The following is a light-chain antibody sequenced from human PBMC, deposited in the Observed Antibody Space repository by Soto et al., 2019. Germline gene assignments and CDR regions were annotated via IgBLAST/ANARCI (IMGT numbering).Light chain of an antibody. CDR1: QTISSW. J-gene: IGKJ1*01. CDR3: QQYNNWPLT. CDR2: KAS. V-gene: IGKV1-5*03. Sequence: DIQMTQSPSTLYGSVGDRVTITCRASQTISSWLAWYQQKPGKAPKLLIYKASTLKSGVPSRFSGSGSGTEFTLTISSLQSEDFAVYYCQQYNNWPLTFGQGSKV.